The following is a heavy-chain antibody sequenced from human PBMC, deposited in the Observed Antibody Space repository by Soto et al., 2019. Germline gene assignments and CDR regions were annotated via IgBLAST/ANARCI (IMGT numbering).Heavy chain of an antibody. Sequence: QVQLVESGGGLVKPGGSLRLSCAASGFTFSDYYMTWIRQAPGKGLEWVSSITSGGTVYYADSVKGRFTISRDNAKNSLSLELNGLRAEDTAVYYCATDPDSSGYYDMDVWGQGTTVTVSS. CDR1: GFTFSDYY. CDR2: ITSGGTV. V-gene: IGHV3-11*01. J-gene: IGHJ6*02. D-gene: IGHD6-19*01. CDR3: ATDPDSSGYYDMDV.